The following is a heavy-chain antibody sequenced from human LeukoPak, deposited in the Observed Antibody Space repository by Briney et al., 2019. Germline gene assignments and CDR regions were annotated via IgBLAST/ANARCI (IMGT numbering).Heavy chain of an antibody. CDR3: ATESSGALDF. CDR1: GFTFNTYA. J-gene: IGHJ4*02. CDR2: ISGSSGNT. D-gene: IGHD1-26*01. V-gene: IGHV3-23*01. Sequence: GGSLRLSCAASGFTFNTYAMSWVRQAPGKGLEWVSAISGSSGNTYYADSVKGRFTISRDNAKNSLYLQINSLRAEDTAVYYCATESSGALDFWGQGTLVTVSS.